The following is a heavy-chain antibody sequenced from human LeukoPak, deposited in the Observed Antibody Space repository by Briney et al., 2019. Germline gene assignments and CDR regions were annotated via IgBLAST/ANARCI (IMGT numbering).Heavy chain of an antibody. Sequence: GGSLRLSCAASGFSFSNYSMNWVRQAPGKGLEWVSYISSSSSTIYDADSVKGRFTISRDNSKNTLYLQMNSLRAEDTAVYYCARDSRLNWFDPWGQGTLVTVSS. CDR2: ISSSSSTI. CDR1: GFSFSNYS. CDR3: ARDSRLNWFDP. J-gene: IGHJ5*02. V-gene: IGHV3-48*01. D-gene: IGHD6-13*01.